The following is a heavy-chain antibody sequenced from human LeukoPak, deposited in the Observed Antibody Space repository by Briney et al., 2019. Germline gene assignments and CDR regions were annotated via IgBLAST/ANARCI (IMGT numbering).Heavy chain of an antibody. CDR3: AKDDDWLRFEH. CDR1: GFTFSTYA. Sequence: WGSLRLSCAASGFTFSTYAMHWIRQAPGKGLEWVSGISGSGGRTYYADSVKGRFTISRDNSNHMLYLQMNSLIAEDTAIYYCAKDDDWLRFEHWGRGTPVSVSS. D-gene: IGHD5-12*01. CDR2: ISGSGGRT. J-gene: IGHJ4*02. V-gene: IGHV3-23*01.